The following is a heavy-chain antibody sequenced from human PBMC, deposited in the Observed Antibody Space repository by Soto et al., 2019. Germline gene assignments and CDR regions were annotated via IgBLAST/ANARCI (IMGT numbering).Heavy chain of an antibody. CDR1: GYTFTSYG. CDR2: ISAYNGNT. Sequence: ASVKVSCKASGYTFTSYGISWVRQAPGQGHEWMGWISAYNGNTNYAQKLQGRVTMTTDTSTSTAYMELRSLTYDDTAVYYCARDAGGWYHRRVNSLDPWGQGTL. V-gene: IGHV1-18*04. D-gene: IGHD6-19*01. J-gene: IGHJ5*02. CDR3: ARDAGGWYHRRVNSLDP.